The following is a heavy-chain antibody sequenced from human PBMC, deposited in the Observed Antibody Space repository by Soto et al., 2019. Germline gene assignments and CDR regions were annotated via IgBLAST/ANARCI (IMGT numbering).Heavy chain of an antibody. CDR3: SRGTSIPASGDY. D-gene: IGHD6-6*01. V-gene: IGHV1-18*01. CDR2: VSAYNGER. CDR1: GYTFTNYG. Sequence: QVQLVQSGAEVKKPVASVKVSCKASGYTFTNYGINWVRQAPGQGLEWLGWVSAYNGERRYAQRVQARVIMTTDTSPTTAYMELRSLRSDDTAVYYCSRGTSIPASGDYWGQGTLVTVSS. J-gene: IGHJ4*01.